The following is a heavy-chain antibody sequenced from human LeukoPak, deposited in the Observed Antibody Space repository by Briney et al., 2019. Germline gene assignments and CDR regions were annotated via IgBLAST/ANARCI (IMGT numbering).Heavy chain of an antibody. V-gene: IGHV1-2*02. J-gene: IGHJ4*02. Sequence: ASVKVSCKASGYTFTGYYMHWVRQAPGQGLEWMGWINPNGGGTNYAQKFQGRVTMTRDTSISTAYMELSRLRSDDTAVYYCARELSIAAAGALFDYWGQGTLVTVSS. D-gene: IGHD6-13*01. CDR2: INPNGGGT. CDR1: GYTFTGYY. CDR3: ARELSIAAAGALFDY.